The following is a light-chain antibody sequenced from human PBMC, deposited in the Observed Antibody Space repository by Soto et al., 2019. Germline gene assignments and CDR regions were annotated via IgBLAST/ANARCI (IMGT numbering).Light chain of an antibody. V-gene: IGKV1-5*01. CDR1: QSISNR. CDR3: QQYDTYST. J-gene: IGKJ1*01. CDR2: DAS. Sequence: DIQMTQSPSTLSASVGDRVTITCRASQSISNRLAWYHQKPGKTPNLLIYDASNLGSGVPSRFSGSGSGTEFTLTINSLQPDDFATYYCQQYDTYSTFGQGTKVDIK.